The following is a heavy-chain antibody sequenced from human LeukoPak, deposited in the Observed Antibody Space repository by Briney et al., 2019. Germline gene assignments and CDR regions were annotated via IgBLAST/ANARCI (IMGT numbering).Heavy chain of an antibody. J-gene: IGHJ5*02. CDR2: IIPIFGTA. CDR1: GGTFSSYA. CDR3: ARDPSAAAGTVWFDP. Sequence: GASVKVSCKASGGTFSSYAISWVRQAPGQGLEWMGGIIPIFGTANYAQTFQGRVTITADESTSTAYMELSSLRSEDTAVYYCARDPSAAAGTVWFDPWGQGTLVTVSS. D-gene: IGHD6-13*01. V-gene: IGHV1-69*13.